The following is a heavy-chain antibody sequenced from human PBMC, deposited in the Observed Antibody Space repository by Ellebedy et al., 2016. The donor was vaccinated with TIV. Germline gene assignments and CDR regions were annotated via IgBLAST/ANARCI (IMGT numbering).Heavy chain of an antibody. CDR3: AKDISPYYDSSGYSLDY. V-gene: IGHV3-48*04. CDR1: GFTFSSYS. J-gene: IGHJ4*02. Sequence: GGSLRLSXAASGFTFSSYSMNWVRQAPGKGLEWVSYISSSSSTIYYADSVKGRFTISRDNAKNSLYLQMNSLRAEDTALYYCAKDISPYYDSSGYSLDYWGQGTLVTVSS. CDR2: ISSSSSTI. D-gene: IGHD3-22*01.